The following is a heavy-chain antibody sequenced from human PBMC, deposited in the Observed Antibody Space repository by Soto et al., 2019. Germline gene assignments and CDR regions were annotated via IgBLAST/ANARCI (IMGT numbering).Heavy chain of an antibody. J-gene: IGHJ5*02. CDR1: GFPFSSYA. V-gene: IGHV3-23*01. Sequence: GGSLRLSCAASGFPFSSYAMSWVRQAPGKGLEWVSAISGSGGSTYYADSVKGRFTISRDNSKNTLYLQTNSLRAEDTAVYYCAKEDSSGYYSTPPGWFDPWGQGTLVTVSS. CDR2: ISGSGGST. D-gene: IGHD3-22*01. CDR3: AKEDSSGYYSTPPGWFDP.